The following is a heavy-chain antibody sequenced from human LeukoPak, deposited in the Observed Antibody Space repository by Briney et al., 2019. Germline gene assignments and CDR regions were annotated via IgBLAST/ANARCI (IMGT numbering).Heavy chain of an antibody. CDR2: TIPIFGTA. D-gene: IGHD5-24*01. V-gene: IGHV1-69*13. CDR1: GGTLSSYA. CDR3: ARDRHPSREVDY. J-gene: IGHJ4*02. Sequence: ASVKVSCKASGGTLSSYAISWVRETPGQGLEWVGGTIPIFGTANYAQNFQGRDTFTADESTSTPYVCLSSLRSEDTAVYFCARDRHPSREVDYGGQGTLLTVPS.